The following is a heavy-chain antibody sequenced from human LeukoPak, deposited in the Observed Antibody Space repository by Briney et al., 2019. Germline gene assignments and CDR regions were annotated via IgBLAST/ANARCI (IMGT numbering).Heavy chain of an antibody. CDR2: VYYSGST. CDR3: ARDSRASGYYYYYGMDV. V-gene: IGHV4-31*11. CDR1: GGSISSGGYY. Sequence: SETLSLTCAVSGGSISSGGYYWTWIRHHPGKGLEWIGYVYYSGSTYQNPSLERRVTISVDTSKNQFSLNLSSVTAADTAVYFCARDSRASGYYYYYGMDVWGQGTTVTVSS. D-gene: IGHD1-26*01. J-gene: IGHJ6*02.